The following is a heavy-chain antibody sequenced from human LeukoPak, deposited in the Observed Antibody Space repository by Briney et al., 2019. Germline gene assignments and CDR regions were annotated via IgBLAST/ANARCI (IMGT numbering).Heavy chain of an antibody. CDR3: AREEGIAAAGHLAV. D-gene: IGHD6-25*01. V-gene: IGHV4-59*01. Sequence: SETLSLTCNVSDDSIRDYYWSWIRQPPGKALEWIGFVYHSGNTKYNPSLKSRVTMSVDTSKNQLSLSLRSVSAADMAVYYCAREEGIAAAGHLAVWGQGITVTVSS. CDR1: DDSIRDYY. CDR2: VYHSGNT. J-gene: IGHJ6*02.